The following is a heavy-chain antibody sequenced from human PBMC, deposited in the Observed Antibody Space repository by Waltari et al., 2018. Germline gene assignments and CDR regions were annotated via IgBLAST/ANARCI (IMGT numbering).Heavy chain of an antibody. Sequence: QVQLVQSGAEVKKPGASVKVSCKASGYTFTSYAMHWVRQAPGQRLEWMGWINAGNGNTKDSQKFQGRVTITRDTSASTAYMELSRLRSDDTAVYYCARDGGSSCFAFDIWGQGTMVTVSS. J-gene: IGHJ3*02. CDR3: ARDGGSSCFAFDI. D-gene: IGHD6-13*01. CDR2: INAGNGNT. CDR1: GYTFTSYA. V-gene: IGHV1-3*01.